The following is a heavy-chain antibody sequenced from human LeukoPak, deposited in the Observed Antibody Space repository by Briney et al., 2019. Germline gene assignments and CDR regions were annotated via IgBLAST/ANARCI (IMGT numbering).Heavy chain of an antibody. CDR3: TSHEYYYDSSGSPLF. J-gene: IGHJ4*02. CDR2: IRSKAYGGTT. D-gene: IGHD3-22*01. CDR1: GFTFSSYG. V-gene: IGHV3-49*04. Sequence: PGGSLRLSCAASGFTFSSYGMHWVRQAPGKGLEWVGFIRSKAYGGTTEYAASVKGRFTISRDDSKSIAYLQMNSLKTEDTAVYYCTSHEYYYDSSGSPLFWGQGTLVTVSS.